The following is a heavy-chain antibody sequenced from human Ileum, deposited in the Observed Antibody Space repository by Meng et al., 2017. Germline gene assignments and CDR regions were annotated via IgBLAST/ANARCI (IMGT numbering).Heavy chain of an antibody. V-gene: IGHV4-4*02. Sequence: QVQLQESGPGLVKPSGTLPLTCAGSGGSISISNWWTWVRQPPGKGLEWIGEIYHTGGTNYNPSLKRRVTISVDKSKNQFSLEVTSVTAADTAVYYCARVRCASVSCYGDSYFDYWGQGSLVTVSS. J-gene: IGHJ4*02. CDR1: GGSISISNW. D-gene: IGHD2-15*01. CDR2: IYHTGGT. CDR3: ARVRCASVSCYGDSYFDY.